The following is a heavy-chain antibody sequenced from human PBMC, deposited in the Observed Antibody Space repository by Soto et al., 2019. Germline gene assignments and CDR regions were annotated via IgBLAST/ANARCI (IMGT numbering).Heavy chain of an antibody. CDR2: IVPNFGAA. Sequence: QVQLVQSGAEVRTPGSSVKVSCKPYGGSFSNFGVSWVRQAPGQGLEWMGGIVPNFGAANYGQKFQGRVTITADKFTSTAYMELSSLKTEDTAVYYCAKGYFDTSSSYFVLYYYGMDVWGQGTTVTVSS. J-gene: IGHJ6*02. CDR1: GGSFSNFG. CDR3: AKGYFDTSSSYFVLYYYGMDV. D-gene: IGHD3-22*01. V-gene: IGHV1-69*06.